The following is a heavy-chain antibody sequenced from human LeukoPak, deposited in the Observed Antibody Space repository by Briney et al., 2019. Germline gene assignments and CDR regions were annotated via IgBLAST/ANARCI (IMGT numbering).Heavy chain of an antibody. CDR2: IYYSGST. D-gene: IGHD1-26*01. J-gene: IGHJ5*02. V-gene: IGHV4-39*07. Sequence: SETLSLTCTVSGGSISSSSYYWGWIRQPPGKGLEWIGSIYYSGSTYYNPSLKSRVTISVDTSKNQFSLKLSSVTAADTAVYYCATDVGVSGTYHGNAVTSWFDPWGQGTLVTVSS. CDR1: GGSISSSSYY. CDR3: ATDVGVSGTYHGNAVTSWFDP.